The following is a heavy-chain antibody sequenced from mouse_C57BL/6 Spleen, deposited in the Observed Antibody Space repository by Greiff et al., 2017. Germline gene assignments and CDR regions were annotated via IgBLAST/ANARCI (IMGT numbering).Heavy chain of an antibody. Sequence: VKLQQSGAELMKPGASVKLSCTATGYTFTGYWIEWVKQRPGHGLEWIGEILPGSGSTNYTEKFKGKATFTADTSSNTAYMQLSSLTTEDSAIYYCARSGYYGSSPAWFAYWGQGTLVTVSA. CDR1: GYTFTGYW. CDR3: ARSGYYGSSPAWFAY. D-gene: IGHD1-1*01. J-gene: IGHJ3*01. V-gene: IGHV1-9*01. CDR2: ILPGSGST.